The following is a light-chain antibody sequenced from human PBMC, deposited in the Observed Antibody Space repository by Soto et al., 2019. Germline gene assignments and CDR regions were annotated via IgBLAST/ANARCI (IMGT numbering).Light chain of an antibody. J-gene: IGKJ4*01. Sequence: DIVMTQSPDSLAVSLGERATINCKSSQSVLHSSNNKNYLAWYQQKPGQPPKPLISWASTRESVVPDRFSGSGSGTNFTLTISSLQAEDVAVYYCQQYYSTHALTFGGGTKVEIK. CDR3: QQYYSTHALT. CDR1: QSVLHSSNNKNY. V-gene: IGKV4-1*01. CDR2: WAS.